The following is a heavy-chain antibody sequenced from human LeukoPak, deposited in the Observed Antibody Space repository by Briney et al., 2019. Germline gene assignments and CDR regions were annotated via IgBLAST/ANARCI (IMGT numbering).Heavy chain of an antibody. V-gene: IGHV1-2*02. J-gene: IGHJ3*02. CDR2: IDPNSGGT. D-gene: IGHD3-3*01. Sequence: ASVKVSCKASGYTFTDYWMHWVRQAPGQGLEWMGWIDPNSGGTNYAQMFQGRVTMTRDTSTSTVYMELSSLRSDDTAVYYCAGLHDFWSGSDAFDIWGQGTMVTVSS. CDR3: AGLHDFWSGSDAFDI. CDR1: GYTFTDYW.